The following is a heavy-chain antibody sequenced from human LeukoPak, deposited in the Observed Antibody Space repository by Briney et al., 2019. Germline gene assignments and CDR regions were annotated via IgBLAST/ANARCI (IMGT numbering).Heavy chain of an antibody. CDR2: IYSDGSRI. V-gene: IGHV3-74*01. CDR1: GFTFSSYA. Sequence: GGSLRLSCAASGFTFSSYAMSWVRQAPGKGLVWVSRIYSDGSRISYADSVKGRFTISRDNAKNTLFLQMNSLRVEDTAVYYCASDLDPSPFDHWGQGTLVAVSS. J-gene: IGHJ4*02. CDR3: ASDLDPSPFDH.